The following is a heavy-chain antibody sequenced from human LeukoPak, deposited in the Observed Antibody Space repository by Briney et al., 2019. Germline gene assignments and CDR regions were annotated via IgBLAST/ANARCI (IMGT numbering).Heavy chain of an antibody. V-gene: IGHV4-59*01. D-gene: IGHD6-13*01. CDR3: ARAGGSSSWYGRVVYYMDV. CDR1: GGSISSYY. J-gene: IGHJ6*03. Sequence: PSETLSLTCTVSGGSISSYYWSRIRQPPGKGLEWIGYIYYSGSTNYNPSLKSRVTISVDTSKNQFSLKLSSVTAADTAVYYCARAGGSSSWYGRVVYYMDVWGKGTTVTVSS. CDR2: IYYSGST.